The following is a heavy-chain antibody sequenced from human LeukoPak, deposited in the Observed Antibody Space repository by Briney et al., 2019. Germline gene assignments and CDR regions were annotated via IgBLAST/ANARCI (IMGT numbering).Heavy chain of an antibody. D-gene: IGHD1-26*01. Sequence: GGSLRLSCAASGFTFSDYYMSWIRQAPGKGLEWVSYISSSGSTIYYADSVKGRFAISRDNAKNSLYLQMDSLRAEDTAVYYCARRVARGELLSWGQGTPVTVSS. CDR3: ARRVARGELLS. CDR1: GFTFSDYY. CDR2: ISSSGSTI. J-gene: IGHJ5*02. V-gene: IGHV3-11*01.